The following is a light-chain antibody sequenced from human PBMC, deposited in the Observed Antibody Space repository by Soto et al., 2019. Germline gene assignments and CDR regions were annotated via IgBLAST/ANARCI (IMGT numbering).Light chain of an antibody. CDR2: DVS. Sequence: QSVLTQPRTVCGTPGLLVSITCTGTSCDGGSYKDVSWYKHHPDKVPKLMTYDVSGRPSGVPDRFSGSKSVNTPPLTIPGPQAKEEANYYCGASAGASKVFGGGTQGTV. J-gene: IGLJ1*01. CDR3: GASAGASKV. V-gene: IGLV2-11*01. CDR1: SCDGGSYKD.